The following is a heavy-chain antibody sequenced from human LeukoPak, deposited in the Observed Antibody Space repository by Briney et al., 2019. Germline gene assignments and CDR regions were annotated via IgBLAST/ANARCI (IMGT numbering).Heavy chain of an antibody. Sequence: GASVTVSFKASGYTCTSYGISWVWHGPGQGLEWMGWISAYNGNTNYAQKLQGRVTMTTETSTSTAYMELRSLRSDAAAVYYCARVTIQLWYNDYWGQGTLVTVSS. V-gene: IGHV1-18*01. CDR3: ARVTIQLWYNDY. D-gene: IGHD5-18*01. CDR2: ISAYNGNT. CDR1: GYTCTSYG. J-gene: IGHJ4*02.